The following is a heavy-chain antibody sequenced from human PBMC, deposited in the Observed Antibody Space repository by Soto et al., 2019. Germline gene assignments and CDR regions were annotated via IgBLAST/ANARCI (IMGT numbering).Heavy chain of an antibody. V-gene: IGHV1-18*01. CDR3: AREGPAPYYYSGMDV. J-gene: IGHJ6*02. CDR1: GYSFTTYG. CDR2: ISAYNGNT. Sequence: QVQLVQSGGEVKKPGASVKVSCKTSGYSFTTYGISWVRQAPGQGLEWMGWISAYNGNTNYAQKLQARVTMTTDTATSTAYMELRRLRSDDTAVYYCAREGPAPYYYSGMDVWGQGSTVTVSS.